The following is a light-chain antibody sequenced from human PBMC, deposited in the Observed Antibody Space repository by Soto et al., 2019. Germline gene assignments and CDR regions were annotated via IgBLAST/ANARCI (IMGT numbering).Light chain of an antibody. CDR2: DVS. Sequence: QSVLTQPASVSGCPGQSITSSCTGTSSDVGGYNYVSWYQQHPGKAPKLMISDVSNRPSGVSNRFSGSKSGNTASLTISGLQTEDEADNYCSSYTTSSSYFFGTGTKHTDL. CDR3: SSYTTSSSYF. J-gene: IGLJ1*01. CDR1: SSDVGGYNY. V-gene: IGLV2-14*01.